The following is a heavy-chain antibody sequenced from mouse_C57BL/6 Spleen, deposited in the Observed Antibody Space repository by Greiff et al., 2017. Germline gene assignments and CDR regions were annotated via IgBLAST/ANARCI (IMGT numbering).Heavy chain of an antibody. Sequence: VQLKESGPGLVKPSQSLSLTCSVTGYSITSGYYWNWIRQFPGNKLEWMGYISYDGSNNYNPSLTNRISITRDTSKNQFFLKLNSVTTEDTATYYCARDPYYDYDFAYWGQGTLVTVSA. V-gene: IGHV3-6*01. CDR2: ISYDGSN. CDR1: GYSITSGYY. CDR3: ARDPYYDYDFAY. D-gene: IGHD2-4*01. J-gene: IGHJ3*01.